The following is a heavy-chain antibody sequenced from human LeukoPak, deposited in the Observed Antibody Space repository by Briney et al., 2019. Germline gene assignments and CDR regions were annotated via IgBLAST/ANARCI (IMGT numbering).Heavy chain of an antibody. CDR2: INPNSGGT. D-gene: IGHD6-13*01. CDR1: GYTFTGDY. CDR3: ASLQTSGYSSSWYGGDFDY. Sequence: ASVKVSCKASGYTFTGDYMHWVRQAPGQGLEWMGWINPNSGGTNYAQKFQGRVTMTRDTSISTAYMELSRLRSDDTAVYYCASLQTSGYSSSWYGGDFDYWGQGTLVTVSS. V-gene: IGHV1-2*02. J-gene: IGHJ4*02.